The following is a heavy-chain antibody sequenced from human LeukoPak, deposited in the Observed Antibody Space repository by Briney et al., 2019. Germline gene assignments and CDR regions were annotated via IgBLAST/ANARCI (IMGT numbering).Heavy chain of an antibody. V-gene: IGHV4-59*01. CDR3: TRGGWSLDY. CDR2: IYYTGNT. CDR1: GGSISSYY. Sequence: SETLSLTCTVSGGSISSYYWSWIRQPPGKGLEWIGYIYYTGNTNYNPSLKSRVTISVDRSKNQFSLNLNSVTAADTAVYYCTRGGWSLDYWGQGTLVTVSS. D-gene: IGHD6-19*01. J-gene: IGHJ4*02.